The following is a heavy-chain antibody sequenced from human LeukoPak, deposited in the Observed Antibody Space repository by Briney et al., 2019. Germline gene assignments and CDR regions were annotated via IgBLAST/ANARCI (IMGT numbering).Heavy chain of an antibody. V-gene: IGHV1-2*02. D-gene: IGHD6-19*01. Sequence: ASVKLSCKASGYTFTGYYMHWVRQAPGQGLEWMGWINPNSGGTNYAQKFQGRVTMTRDTSISTAYMELSRLRSDDTAVYYCARSPTVAVNTYYFDYWGQGTLVTVSS. J-gene: IGHJ4*02. CDR3: ARSPTVAVNTYYFDY. CDR1: GYTFTGYY. CDR2: INPNSGGT.